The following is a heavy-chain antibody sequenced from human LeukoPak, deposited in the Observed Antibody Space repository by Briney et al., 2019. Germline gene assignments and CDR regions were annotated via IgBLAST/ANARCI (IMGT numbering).Heavy chain of an antibody. CDR3: ARGRDGYIPYNWFDP. CDR2: INAGTGNT. Sequence: ASVKVSCKASGYTFTSYAMHWVRQAPGQRPEWMGWINAGTGNTKFSQEFQGRVTFTRDTSASTAYMELTGLRSEDMAVYYCARGRDGYIPYNWFDPWGQGTLVTVSS. J-gene: IGHJ5*02. D-gene: IGHD5-24*01. V-gene: IGHV1-3*03. CDR1: GYTFTSYA.